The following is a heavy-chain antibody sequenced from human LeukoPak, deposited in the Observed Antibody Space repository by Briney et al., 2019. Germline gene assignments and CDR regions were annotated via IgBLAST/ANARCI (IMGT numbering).Heavy chain of an antibody. CDR2: IKQDGSEK. D-gene: IGHD3-3*01. V-gene: IGHV3-7*01. CDR1: GFTFSSYR. CDR3: ASTYYDFWSGYYPFDY. J-gene: IGHJ4*02. Sequence: GGSLRLSCAASGFTFSSYRMSWVRQAPGKGLEWVANIKQDGSEKYYVDSVKGRFTISRDNAKNSLYLQMNSLRAEDTAVYYCASTYYDFWSGYYPFDYWGQGTLVTVSS.